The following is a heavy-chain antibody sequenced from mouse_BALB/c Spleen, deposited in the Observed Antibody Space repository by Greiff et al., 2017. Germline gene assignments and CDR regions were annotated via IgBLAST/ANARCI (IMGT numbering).Heavy chain of an antibody. CDR1: GYTFTSYV. V-gene: IGHV1-14*01. Sequence: LVESGPELVKPGASVKMSCKASGYTFTSYVMHWVKQKPGQGLEWIGYINPYNDGTKYNEKFKGKATLTSDKSSSTAYMELSSLTSEDSAVYYCARITGYYFDYWGQGTTLTVSS. CDR3: ARITGYYFDY. D-gene: IGHD1-1*01. J-gene: IGHJ2*01. CDR2: INPYNDGT.